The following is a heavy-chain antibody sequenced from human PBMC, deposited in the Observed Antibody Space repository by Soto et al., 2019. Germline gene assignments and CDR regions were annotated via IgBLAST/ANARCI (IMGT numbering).Heavy chain of an antibody. V-gene: IGHV6-1*01. CDR1: GDSASSTTAS. CDR2: TYFRSKWYN. D-gene: IGHD5-12*01. J-gene: IGHJ5*02. CDR3: AKGDNLGPKTGYAFGP. Sequence: PSQTLSLTCAISGDSASSTTASWNWIRQSPWRGLEWLGRTYFRSKWYNDYAVSVKSRIIINPDTSNNQFSLQLNSVTPEDTAVYFCAKGDNLGPKTGYAFGPWGQGIMVTVSS.